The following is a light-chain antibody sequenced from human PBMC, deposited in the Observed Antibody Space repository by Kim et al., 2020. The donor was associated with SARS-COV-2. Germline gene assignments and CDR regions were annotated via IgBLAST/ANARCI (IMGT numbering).Light chain of an antibody. Sequence: LSPGDRATLSCRASQGVSSHLAWYQQKPGQVPRLLMYDASNRATGIPARFSGSGSGTDFTLTISSLEPEDFAVYYCQQRKAWPITFGQGTRLEIK. V-gene: IGKV3-11*01. J-gene: IGKJ5*01. CDR1: QGVSSH. CDR2: DAS. CDR3: QQRKAWPIT.